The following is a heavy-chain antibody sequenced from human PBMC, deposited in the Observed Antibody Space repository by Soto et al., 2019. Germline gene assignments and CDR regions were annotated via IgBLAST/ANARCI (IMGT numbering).Heavy chain of an antibody. CDR2: IYYSGST. Sequence: QVQLQESGPGLVKPSQTLSLTCTVSGGSIISGGYYWSWIRQHPGKGLEWLGYIYYSGSTYYNPSLKSRVTISVDTSKNQFSLKLSSVTAADTAVYYCARVEDSNAEGWYGMDVWGQGTTVTVSS. CDR3: ARVEDSNAEGWYGMDV. D-gene: IGHD4-4*01. J-gene: IGHJ6*02. V-gene: IGHV4-31*03. CDR1: GGSIISGGYY.